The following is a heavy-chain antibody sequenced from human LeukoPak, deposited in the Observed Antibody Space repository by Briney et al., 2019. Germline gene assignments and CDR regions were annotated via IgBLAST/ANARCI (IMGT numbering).Heavy chain of an antibody. CDR2: INGAGSST. CDR1: GVTFSSLW. V-gene: IGHV3-74*01. Sequence: GGSLRLSCAASGVTFSSLWMHWVRQAPGKGLVWVSRINGAGSSTSYADSVKGRFTVSRDNAKNTLNLQMNSLRAEDTAVYYCAREGRGYSYAFEYCGQGTLVTVSS. CDR3: AREGRGYSYAFEY. D-gene: IGHD5-18*01. J-gene: IGHJ4*02.